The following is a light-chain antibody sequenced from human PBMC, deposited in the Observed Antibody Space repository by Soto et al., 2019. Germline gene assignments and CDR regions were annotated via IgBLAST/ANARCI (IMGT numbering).Light chain of an antibody. Sequence: QSALTQPASVSGSPGQSITISCSGTYNLVSWYQQHPGKAPKLMIFEVNKRPSGVSYRFSGSKSGNTASLTISALQAEDEADYFCCSYVTNRLVFGGGTKVTVL. J-gene: IGLJ3*02. CDR3: CSYVTNRLV. CDR2: EVN. CDR1: YNL. V-gene: IGLV2-23*02.